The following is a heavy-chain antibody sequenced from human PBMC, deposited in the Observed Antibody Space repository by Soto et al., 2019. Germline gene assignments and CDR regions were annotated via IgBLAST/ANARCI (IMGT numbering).Heavy chain of an antibody. V-gene: IGHV3-73*01. CDR3: TRSVTGTIAHFDY. CDR1: VFTFIGSA. D-gene: IGHD1-7*01. J-gene: IGHJ4*02. Sequence: GGSLRLSCASSVFTFIGSAMHWVRQASGKGLEWVGRIRSKSNSYATAYAASVKGRFTISRDDSKNTAYLQMISLKTEDTAVYYCTRSVTGTIAHFDYWGQGTLVTVSS. CDR2: IRSKSNSYAT.